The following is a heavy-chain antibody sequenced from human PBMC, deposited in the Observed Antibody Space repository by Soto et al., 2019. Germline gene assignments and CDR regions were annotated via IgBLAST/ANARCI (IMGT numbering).Heavy chain of an antibody. D-gene: IGHD6-6*01. Sequence: GGSLRLSCAASGFTFSSYSMNWVRQAPGKGLEWVSYISSSTIHYADSVKGRFTISRDNAKNSLYLQMNSLRDEDTAVYYCARATAARHFDYWGRGTLVTVSS. CDR2: ISSSTI. CDR3: ARATAARHFDY. J-gene: IGHJ4*02. V-gene: IGHV3-48*02. CDR1: GFTFSSYS.